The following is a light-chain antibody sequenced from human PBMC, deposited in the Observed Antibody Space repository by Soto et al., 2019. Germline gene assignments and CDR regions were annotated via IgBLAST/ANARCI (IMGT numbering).Light chain of an antibody. J-gene: IGLJ2*01. CDR1: SSDVASYNL. V-gene: IGLV2-23*01. CDR2: EGS. CDR3: CSYAGSSTL. Sequence: QSALTQPASVSGSPGQSITISCTGTSSDVASYNLVSWYQQHPGKAPKLMIYEGSKRPSGVSNRFSGSKSGNTASLTISGLQAEDEADYYCCSYAGSSTLFGGGTKLTVL.